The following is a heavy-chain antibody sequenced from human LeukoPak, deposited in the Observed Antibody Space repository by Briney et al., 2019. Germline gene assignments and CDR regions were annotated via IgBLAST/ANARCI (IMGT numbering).Heavy chain of an antibody. CDR2: IRPDGREK. CDR1: GFSFSNNW. J-gene: IGHJ4*02. Sequence: PGGSLRLSCVASGFTASGFSFSNNWLHWLRQAPGKGLEWVADIRPDGREKNYVDSVKGGFTISRDYPRKSPYPQMNSPIVDDGAVYYCASRRLQASNDGIYWGQGALVTVSS. D-gene: IGHD1-1*01. V-gene: IGHV3-7*01. CDR3: ASRRLQASNDGIY.